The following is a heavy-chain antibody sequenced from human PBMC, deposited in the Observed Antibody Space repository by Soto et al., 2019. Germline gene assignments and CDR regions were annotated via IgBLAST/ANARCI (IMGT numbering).Heavy chain of an antibody. CDR3: ARDVAVAGTGGY. CDR1: GFTFSSYA. D-gene: IGHD6-19*01. CDR2: ISYDGSNK. Sequence: VQLVESGGGVVQPGRSLRLSCAASGFTFSSYAMHWVRQAPGKGLEWVAVISYDGSNKYYADSVKGRFTISRDNSKNTLYLQMNSLRAEDTAVYYCARDVAVAGTGGYWGQGTLVTVSS. J-gene: IGHJ4*02. V-gene: IGHV3-30-3*01.